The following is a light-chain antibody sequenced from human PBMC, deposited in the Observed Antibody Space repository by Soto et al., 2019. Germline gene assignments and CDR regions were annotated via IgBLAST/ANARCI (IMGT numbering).Light chain of an antibody. CDR1: QSVLYTSNNKNY. CDR2: WAS. CDR3: QQYYSTVWK. Sequence: DIVMTQSPDSLAVSLGERATINCKSSQSVLYTSNNKNYLAWFQQKPGQPPKLLIYWASTRESGVPDRFSGSGSGTDFTLTISSLQAEDVAVYYCQQYYSTVWKFGQGTKLEIK. V-gene: IGKV4-1*01. J-gene: IGKJ1*01.